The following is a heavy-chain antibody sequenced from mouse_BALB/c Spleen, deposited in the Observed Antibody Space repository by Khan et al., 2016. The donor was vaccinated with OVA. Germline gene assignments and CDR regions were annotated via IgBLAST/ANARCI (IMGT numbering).Heavy chain of an antibody. V-gene: IGHV1-9*01. D-gene: IGHD1-1*01. CDR2: ILPGSGNN. J-gene: IGHJ3*01. CDR1: GYTFSSYW. Sequence: QVQLQQSGAELMKPGASVKISCKASGYTFSSYWIEWVKQRPGHGLEWLGEILPGSGNNNFNEKFWGKATFAADTYSNTAYMQLSSLTSEDSAVYYWAMGNYYGSTSWFGYWGQGTLGTGSA. CDR3: AMGNYYGSTSWFGY.